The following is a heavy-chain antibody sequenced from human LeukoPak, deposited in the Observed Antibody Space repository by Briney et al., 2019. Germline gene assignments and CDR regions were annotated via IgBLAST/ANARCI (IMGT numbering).Heavy chain of an antibody. CDR1: GYTFTSYA. CDR2: INTNTGNP. D-gene: IGHD2-15*01. Sequence: GASVKVSCKASGYTFTSYAMNWVRQAAGQGLEGMGWINTNTGNPTYAQGFTGRFVFSLDTSVSTAYLQISSLKAEDTAVYYCARAPGYCSGGSCYAYVDYWGQGTLVTVSS. V-gene: IGHV7-4-1*02. J-gene: IGHJ4*02. CDR3: ARAPGYCSGGSCYAYVDY.